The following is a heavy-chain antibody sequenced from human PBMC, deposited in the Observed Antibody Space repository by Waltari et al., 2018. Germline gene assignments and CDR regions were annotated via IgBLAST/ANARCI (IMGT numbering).Heavy chain of an antibody. V-gene: IGHV4-39*01. D-gene: IGHD6-6*01. CDR3: ASSYSSSSPDAFDI. CDR2: NYYSGST. Sequence: QLQLQESGPGLVKPSETLSLTCTVSGGSISSSSYYWGWIRQPPGKGLEWIGSNYYSGSTDYNPSLKSRVTISVDTSKNQFSLKLSSVTAADTAVYYCASSYSSSSPDAFDIWGQGTMVTVSS. J-gene: IGHJ3*02. CDR1: GGSISSSSYY.